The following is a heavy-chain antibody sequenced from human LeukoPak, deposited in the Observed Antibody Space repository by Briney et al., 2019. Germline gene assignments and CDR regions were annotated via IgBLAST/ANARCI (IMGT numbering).Heavy chain of an antibody. CDR3: ARAGRVGYYYGSGTFSWFDP. J-gene: IGHJ5*02. CDR1: GFTSSSYE. Sequence: GGSLRLSCAASGFTSSSYEMTWVRQAPGKGRECVPYISSSGSTIYYADSVKGRFTISRDNAKNSLYLQMNSLRAEDTAVYYCARAGRVGYYYGSGTFSWFDPWGQGTLVTVSS. V-gene: IGHV3-48*03. CDR2: ISSSGSTI. D-gene: IGHD3-10*01.